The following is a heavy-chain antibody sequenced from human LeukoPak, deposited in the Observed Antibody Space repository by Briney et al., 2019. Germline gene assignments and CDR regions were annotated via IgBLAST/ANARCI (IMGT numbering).Heavy chain of an antibody. J-gene: IGHJ3*02. CDR1: GFTFSSYW. V-gene: IGHV3-7*01. D-gene: IGHD3-10*01. Sequence: PGGSLRLSCAASGFTFSSYWMSWVRKAPGKGLEWVANIKQDGSEKYYVDSVKGRFTISRDNAKNSLYLQMNSLRAEDTAVYYCARDLRTMVRELDAFDIWGQGTMVTVSS. CDR3: ARDLRTMVRELDAFDI. CDR2: IKQDGSEK.